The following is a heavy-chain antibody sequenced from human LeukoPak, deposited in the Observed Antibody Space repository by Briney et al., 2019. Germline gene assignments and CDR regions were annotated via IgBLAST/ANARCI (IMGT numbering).Heavy chain of an antibody. CDR3: ARDDLVPYFDWSQNGFDY. V-gene: IGHV1-2*02. J-gene: IGHJ4*02. CDR1: GYTFTDYF. CDR2: INPKTGGT. Sequence: ASVKVSCKASGYTFTDYFIHWVRQAPGQGLEWMGWINPKTGGTRYAQNFQGRVTMTRDTSIRTAYMELRRLRSDDTAVYYCARDDLVPYFDWSQNGFDYWGQGTLVTVSS. D-gene: IGHD3-9*01.